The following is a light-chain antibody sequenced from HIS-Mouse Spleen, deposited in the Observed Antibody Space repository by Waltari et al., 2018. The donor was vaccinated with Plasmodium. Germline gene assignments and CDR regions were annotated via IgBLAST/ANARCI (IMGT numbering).Light chain of an antibody. CDR1: QGISSY. CDR3: QQYYSYPYT. V-gene: IGKV1-8*01. CDR2: AAS. Sequence: AIRMTQSPSPFSASTGDRVTITCRASQGISSYLAWYQQKPGKAPKLLIYAASTVQSGVPSRFSGSGSGTDFTLTISCLQSEDFATYYCQQYYSYPYTFGQGTKLEIK. J-gene: IGKJ2*01.